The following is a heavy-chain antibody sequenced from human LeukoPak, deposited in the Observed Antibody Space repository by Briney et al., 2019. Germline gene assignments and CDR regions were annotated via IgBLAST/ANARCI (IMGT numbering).Heavy chain of an antibody. J-gene: IGHJ4*02. V-gene: IGHV3-21*01. CDR3: ARESSGYFY. CDR2: ISSGSSFI. D-gene: IGHD3-22*01. CDR1: GFTFSTYS. Sequence: PGGSLRLSCAASGFTFSTYSMNWVRQAPGKGLEWVSSISSGSSFIYYADSVKGRFTISRDNAMNSLFLQMNSLRAEDTAVYYCARESSGYFYWGQGTLVTVSS.